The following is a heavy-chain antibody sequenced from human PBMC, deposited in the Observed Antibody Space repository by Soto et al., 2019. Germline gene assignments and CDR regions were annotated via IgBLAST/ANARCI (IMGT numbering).Heavy chain of an antibody. CDR3: VRERQLGV. Sequence: EGQLLESGGRLVQPGASLRLSCAASGFTFSIYAMSWARQAPGKGLEWVSVIDASGGTTYTDSVKGRFTISRDNSKITLYLQMRSLRVEDTAVYYCVRERQLGVWGQGTTVTVAS. D-gene: IGHD6-6*01. V-gene: IGHV3-23*01. CDR2: IDASGGTT. J-gene: IGHJ6*02. CDR1: GFTFSIYA.